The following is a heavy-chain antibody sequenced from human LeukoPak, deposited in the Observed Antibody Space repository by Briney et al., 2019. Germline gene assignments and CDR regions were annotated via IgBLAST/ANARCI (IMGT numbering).Heavy chain of an antibody. CDR3: ARDLLRSGYASMDV. V-gene: IGHV4-61*02. J-gene: IGHJ6*04. CDR1: GGSINSSSYY. Sequence: SETLSLTCTVSGGSINSSSYYWSWIRQPAGKGLEWIGRVYTSGSTSYNPSLKSRVTISVDTSKNQFSLRLSSVTAADTAVYYCARDLLRSGYASMDVWGKGTTVTVSS. D-gene: IGHD3-3*01. CDR2: VYTSGST.